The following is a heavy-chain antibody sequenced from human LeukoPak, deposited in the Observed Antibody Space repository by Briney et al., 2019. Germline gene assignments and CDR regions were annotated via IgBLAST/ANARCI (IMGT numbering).Heavy chain of an antibody. V-gene: IGHV1-46*01. CDR2: INPSGGST. D-gene: IGHD1-7*01. CDR1: GYTFTSYY. CDR3: ARDYGTAVPNWYFDL. Sequence: GASVKVSCKASGYTFTSYYMHWVRQAPGQGLEWMGIINPSGGSTSYAQKFQGRVTMTRDTSTSTVYMELSSLRSEDTAVYYCARDYGTAVPNWYFDLWGRGTLVTVSS. J-gene: IGHJ2*01.